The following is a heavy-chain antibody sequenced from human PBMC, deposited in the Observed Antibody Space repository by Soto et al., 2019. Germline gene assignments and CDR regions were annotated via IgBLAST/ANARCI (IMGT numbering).Heavy chain of an antibody. CDR3: ARQRVIPATPTNWFET. J-gene: IGHJ5*02. CDR2: IYYSGST. Sequence: SETLSLTCTVSGGSISSYYWSWIRQPPGKGLEWIGYIYYSGSTNYNPSLKSRVTISIDTSKNQFSLNLNSVTAADTAVYYCARQRVIPATPTNWFETWGQGTLVTVSS. D-gene: IGHD2-15*01. CDR1: GGSISSYY. V-gene: IGHV4-59*08.